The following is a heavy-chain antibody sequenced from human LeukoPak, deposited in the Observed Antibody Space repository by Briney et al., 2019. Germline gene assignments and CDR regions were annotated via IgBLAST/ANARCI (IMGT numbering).Heavy chain of an antibody. Sequence: SETLSLTCTASGGSISSSSYYWGWIRQPPGKGLEWIGSIYYSGSTYYNPSLKSRVTISVDTSKNQFSLKLSSVTAADTAVYYCARDGYSSEEYYFDYWGQGTLVTVSS. J-gene: IGHJ4*02. CDR2: IYYSGST. CDR3: ARDGYSSEEYYFDY. V-gene: IGHV4-39*07. CDR1: GGSISSSSYY. D-gene: IGHD6-19*01.